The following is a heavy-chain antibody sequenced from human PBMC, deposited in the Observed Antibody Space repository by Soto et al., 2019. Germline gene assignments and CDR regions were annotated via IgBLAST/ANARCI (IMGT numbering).Heavy chain of an antibody. J-gene: IGHJ5*02. CDR1: GASLSDNY. V-gene: IGHV4-34*01. D-gene: IGHD2-21*01. Sequence: SETLSLTCAVYGASLSDNYCNWLRQPPGKGLEWIGEINHSGNTNYNPSLRSRVTISIDTSKNQLSLNLRSVSAADTAVYYCARGRGEFDDWGQGTPVTVSS. CDR3: ARGRGEFDD. CDR2: INHSGNT.